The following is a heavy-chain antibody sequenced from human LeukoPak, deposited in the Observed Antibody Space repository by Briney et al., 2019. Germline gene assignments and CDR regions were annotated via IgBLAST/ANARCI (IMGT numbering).Heavy chain of an antibody. CDR3: ARDGRAYYYDSSGYYDY. V-gene: IGHV3-74*01. D-gene: IGHD3-22*01. CDR1: GFTFSSYW. CDR2: INSDGSST. Sequence: PGGSLRLSCAASGFTFSSYWMHWVRQAPGKGLVWVSRINSDGSSTSYADSVKGRFTISRDNAKNTLYLQMNSPRAEDTAVYYCARDGRAYYYDSSGYYDYWGQGTLVTVSS. J-gene: IGHJ4*02.